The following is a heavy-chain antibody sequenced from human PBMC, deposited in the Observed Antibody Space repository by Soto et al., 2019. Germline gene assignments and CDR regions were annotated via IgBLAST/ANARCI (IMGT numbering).Heavy chain of an antibody. CDR1: GFTFCDYD. CDR2: ISWNSGDI. D-gene: IGHD5-18*01. Sequence: SRWLSCAAAGFTFCDYDLHWVRLAPGKGLEWVSGISWNSGDIYYADSVKGRFTISRDNAKNSLYLQMNSLRPDDTAMYYCAKDAIHVLLGYTYGAGGMDVWGQGTTVTVSS. V-gene: IGHV3-9*01. J-gene: IGHJ6*02. CDR3: AKDAIHVLLGYTYGAGGMDV.